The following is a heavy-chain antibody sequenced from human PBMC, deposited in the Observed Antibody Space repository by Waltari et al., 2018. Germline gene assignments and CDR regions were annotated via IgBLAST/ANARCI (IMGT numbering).Heavy chain of an antibody. CDR2: INHMGST. CDR1: GGSFSGYY. J-gene: IGHJ5*02. Sequence: QVQLQQWGAGLLKPSETLSLTCAVYGGSFSGYYWSWTRQPPGKGLEWIGEINHMGSTKYNPTLKSPVTISVDTSKNQFSLKLSSVTAADTAVYYCARMMGIGWFDPWGQGTLVTVSS. D-gene: IGHD6-13*01. CDR3: ARMMGIGWFDP. V-gene: IGHV4-34*01.